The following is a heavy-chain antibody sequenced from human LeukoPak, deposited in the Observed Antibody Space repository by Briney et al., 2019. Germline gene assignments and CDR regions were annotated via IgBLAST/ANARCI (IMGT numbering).Heavy chain of an antibody. Sequence: SETLSLTCTVSGGSISSYYWSWIRQPPGKGLEWIGYIYYSGSTNYNPSLKSRVTISVDTSKNQFSLKLSSVTAADTAVYYCARVVVGSTYYFDYWGQGTLVTVSS. CDR2: IYYSGST. CDR1: GGSISSYY. CDR3: ARVVVGSTYYFDY. J-gene: IGHJ4*02. D-gene: IGHD6-13*01. V-gene: IGHV4-59*01.